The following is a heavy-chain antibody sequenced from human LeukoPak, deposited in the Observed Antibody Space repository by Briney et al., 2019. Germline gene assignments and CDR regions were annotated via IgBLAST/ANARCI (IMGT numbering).Heavy chain of an antibody. Sequence: GGSLRLSCAASGLSFSSTSMNWVRQAPGRGLEWVASISGGSTSIKYADLVKGRFTVSRDNAKNSLFLQMNSLRAEDTAVYYCARGTMYPYYCDYWGQGTQVTVSS. CDR3: ARGTMYPYYCDY. V-gene: IGHV3-21*06. CDR1: GLSFSSTS. J-gene: IGHJ4*02. D-gene: IGHD3-10*02. CDR2: ISGGSTSI.